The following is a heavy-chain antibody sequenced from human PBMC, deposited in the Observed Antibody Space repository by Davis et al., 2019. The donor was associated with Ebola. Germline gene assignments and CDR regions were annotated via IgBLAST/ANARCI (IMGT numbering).Heavy chain of an antibody. V-gene: IGHV3-23*01. J-gene: IGHJ4*02. CDR1: GFTFSKNA. CDR2: ISGSGSNT. D-gene: IGHD3-16*01. Sequence: PGGSLRLSCAASGFTFSKNAMSWVRQAPGRGLEWVSQISGSGSNTYYADSVKGRFTISRDNSMNTLYLQMNSLRDEDTATYYCAKDQDLSAYELLGEWGQGTLVTVSS. CDR3: AKDQDLSAYELLGE.